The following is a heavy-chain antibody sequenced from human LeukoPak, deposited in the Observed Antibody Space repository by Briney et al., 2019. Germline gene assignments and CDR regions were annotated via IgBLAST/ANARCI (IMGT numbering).Heavy chain of an antibody. CDR2: ITSSSSAI. J-gene: IGHJ4*02. CDR1: GFTFSDYS. V-gene: IGHV3-48*04. Sequence: HPGGSLRLSCAASGFTFSDYSMNWVRQAPGKGLEWVSCITSSSSAIYYADSVKGRFTISRDNAKNSLYLQMNSLRAEDTAVYYCAREELDFDYWGQGTLVTVSS. CDR3: AREELDFDY. D-gene: IGHD3-10*01.